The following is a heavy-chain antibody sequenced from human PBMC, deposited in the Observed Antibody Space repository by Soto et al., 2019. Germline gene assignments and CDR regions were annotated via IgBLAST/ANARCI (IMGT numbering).Heavy chain of an antibody. CDR2: IYYRGST. D-gene: IGHD6-13*01. Sequence: LSLTCTVSGGSISGYYWSWIRQSPGKGLEYIGYIYYRGSTNYNPSLKSRVTMSVDTSRNQFSLKVNSVTAADTAVYYCARQQLLPFYYALDVWGQGTTVTVSS. V-gene: IGHV4-59*01. J-gene: IGHJ6*02. CDR1: GGSISGYY. CDR3: ARQQLLPFYYALDV.